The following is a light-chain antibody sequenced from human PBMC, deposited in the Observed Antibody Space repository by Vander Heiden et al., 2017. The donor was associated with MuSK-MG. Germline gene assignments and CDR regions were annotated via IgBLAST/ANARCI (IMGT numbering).Light chain of an antibody. V-gene: IGKV3-11*01. Sequence: EIVLTQSPATLSLSPGEGATLSCRASQNISSYLAWYQQKPGQAPRLLIYDASNRATGIAARFSGSGSGTDFTLTISSLEPEDFAVYYCQQRSNWPPTTFGRGTKVEIK. CDR3: QQRSNWPPTT. J-gene: IGKJ1*01. CDR1: QNISSY. CDR2: DAS.